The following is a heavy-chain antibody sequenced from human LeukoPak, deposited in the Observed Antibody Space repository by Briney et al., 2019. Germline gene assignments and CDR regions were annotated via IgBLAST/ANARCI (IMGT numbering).Heavy chain of an antibody. V-gene: IGHV3-7*01. Sequence: PGGSLRLSCAASGFTFSSYWVSWVRQAPGKGLEWVANIKEDGSEKYYVDSVKGRFTISRDNAENSLYLQMNSLRAEDMAVYYCARVTGRNYYFDSWGQGTLVTVS. CDR2: IKEDGSEK. CDR1: GFTFSSYW. CDR3: ARVTGRNYYFDS. D-gene: IGHD5-24*01. J-gene: IGHJ4*02.